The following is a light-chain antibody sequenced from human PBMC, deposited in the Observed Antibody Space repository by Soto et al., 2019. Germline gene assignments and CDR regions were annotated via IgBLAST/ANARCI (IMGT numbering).Light chain of an antibody. V-gene: IGLV2-23*01. Sequence: QSVLTQPPSVSGSPGQSITISCTGTSSDVGSYNLFCWYQQHPGKAPKLMNYEGSKRPSRASNRSSSSKCGYAASLTISWLQGEDDDYYCCCSDGSISLYVFGTGTKVTVL. CDR1: SSDVGSYNL. CDR2: EGS. J-gene: IGLJ1*01. CDR3: CSDGSISLYV.